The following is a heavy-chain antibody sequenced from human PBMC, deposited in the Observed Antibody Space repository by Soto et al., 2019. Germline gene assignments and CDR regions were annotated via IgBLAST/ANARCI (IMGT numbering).Heavy chain of an antibody. CDR1: GGSFSGYY. CDR3: ARDPTRWFGELSARFDY. Sequence: TSETLSLTCAVYGGSFSGYYWSWIRQPPGKGLEWIGEINHSGSTNYNPSLKSRVTISVDTSKNQFSLKLSSVTAADTAVYYCARDPTRWFGELSARFDYWGQGTLVTVSS. V-gene: IGHV4-34*01. CDR2: INHSGST. D-gene: IGHD3-10*01. J-gene: IGHJ4*02.